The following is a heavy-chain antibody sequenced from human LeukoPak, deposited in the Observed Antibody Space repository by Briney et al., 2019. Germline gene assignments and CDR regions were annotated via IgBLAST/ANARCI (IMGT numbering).Heavy chain of an antibody. Sequence: SETLSLTCAVYGGSFSGFYWSWIRQPPGKGLEWIGEINHSGSTNYNPSLKSRVTISVDTSKTQFSLKLSPVSAAGTAVYYCARHGDDILTGYYFPDYWGQGTLVTVSS. D-gene: IGHD3-9*01. J-gene: IGHJ4*02. CDR1: GGSFSGFY. V-gene: IGHV4-34*01. CDR3: ARHGDDILTGYYFPDY. CDR2: INHSGST.